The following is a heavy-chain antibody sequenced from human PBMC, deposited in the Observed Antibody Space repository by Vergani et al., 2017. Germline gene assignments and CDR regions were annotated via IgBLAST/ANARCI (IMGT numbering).Heavy chain of an antibody. J-gene: IGHJ3*02. D-gene: IGHD7-27*01. Sequence: EVQLVQSGAEVKKPGESLKISCEGSGYIFTIYWIAWVRQMPGKGLELMGIIYPGDSDTRYSPSFQGPVTISADKSISSAYLQWSSLKASDTAMYYCARPRGLGTKDDAFDIWGQGTMVTVSS. V-gene: IGHV5-51*01. CDR2: IYPGDSDT. CDR3: ARPRGLGTKDDAFDI. CDR1: GYIFTIYW.